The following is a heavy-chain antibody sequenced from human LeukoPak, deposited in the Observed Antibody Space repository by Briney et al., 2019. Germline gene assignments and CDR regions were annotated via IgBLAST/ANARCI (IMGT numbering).Heavy chain of an antibody. V-gene: IGHV3-30*18. CDR3: AKRGDGGHKSLEY. CDR2: VTYDGSSE. CDR1: RFTFSNYG. D-gene: IGHD3-16*01. J-gene: IGHJ4*02. Sequence: GGSLRLSCAASRFTFSNYGMHWVRQAPGKGLEWVATVTYDGSSEYYADSVKDRFTVSRDNSKNTLYLQMSSLKTEDTAVYYCAKRGDGGHKSLEYWGQGTLVIVSS.